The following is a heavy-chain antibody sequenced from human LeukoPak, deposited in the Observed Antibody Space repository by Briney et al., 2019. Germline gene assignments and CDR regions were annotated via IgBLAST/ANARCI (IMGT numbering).Heavy chain of an antibody. J-gene: IGHJ4*02. Sequence: PGGSLRLSCAASGFSFSDYYVSWIRQAPGKGLECVSYISSRGTTIYYADSVKGRFTISRDNAKNSLYLQMNSLRAEDTAVYYCAREGAPRDIVVVPAAPPDYWGQGTLVTVSS. D-gene: IGHD2-2*01. V-gene: IGHV3-11*04. CDR3: AREGAPRDIVVVPAAPPDY. CDR1: GFSFSDYY. CDR2: ISSRGTTI.